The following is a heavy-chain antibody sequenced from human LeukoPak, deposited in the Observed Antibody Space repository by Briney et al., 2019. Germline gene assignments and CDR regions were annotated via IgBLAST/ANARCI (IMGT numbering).Heavy chain of an antibody. CDR1: GGSISSGDYY. CDR2: TYYSGST. V-gene: IGHV4-30-4*01. Sequence: SETLSLTCTVSGGSISSGDYYWSWIRQPPGKGLEWIGYTYYSGSTYYNPSLKSRVTISVDTSKNQFSLKLSSVTAADTAVYYCARVDYYGDYRFDYWGQGTLVTASS. D-gene: IGHD4-17*01. J-gene: IGHJ4*02. CDR3: ARVDYYGDYRFDY.